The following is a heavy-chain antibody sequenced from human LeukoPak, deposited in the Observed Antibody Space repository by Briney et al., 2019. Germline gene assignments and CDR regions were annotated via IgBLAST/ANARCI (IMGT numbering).Heavy chain of an antibody. D-gene: IGHD2-2*01. V-gene: IGHV3-7*05. J-gene: IGHJ4*02. Sequence: GGSLRLSCAASGFTFSSYWMSWVRQAPGKGLEWVANIKQDGSEKYYVDSVKGRFTISRDNAGNSLYLQMNSLRAEDTAVYYCARVPYCSSTSCYAIFDYWGQGTPVTIPS. CDR3: ARVPYCSSTSCYAIFDY. CDR1: GFTFSSYW. CDR2: IKQDGSEK.